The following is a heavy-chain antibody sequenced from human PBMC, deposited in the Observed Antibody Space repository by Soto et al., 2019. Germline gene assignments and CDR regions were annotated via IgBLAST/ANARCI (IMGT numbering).Heavy chain of an antibody. D-gene: IGHD2-2*02. V-gene: IGHV3-43D*04. CDR2: ISWDGGTT. CDR3: AKDLGYCSNSNCYTAGMDS. J-gene: IGHJ4*02. Sequence: GGSLRLSCAASGFTFGDYAMHWVRQVPGKGLEWVSLISWDGGTTYYGDSVKGRFTISRDNSKNSLYLQMNSLRAEDTGFYYCAKDLGYCSNSNCYTAGMDSWGQGTLVTVSS. CDR1: GFTFGDYA.